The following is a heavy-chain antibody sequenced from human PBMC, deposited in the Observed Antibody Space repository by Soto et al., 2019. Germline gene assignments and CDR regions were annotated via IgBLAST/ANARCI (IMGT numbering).Heavy chain of an antibody. Sequence: QVQLVQSGAEVKKPGSSVKVSCKASGGTFNNYPITWVRQAPGEGLEWMGGSIPIFGTANYAQKVQGRVTISVDEYTSTAYMELSSLRSEDTAVYYCARGRGYSGDDHYYYFDMDVWGQGTTVTVSS. CDR2: SIPIFGTA. J-gene: IGHJ6*02. CDR3: ARGRGYSGDDHYYYFDMDV. D-gene: IGHD5-12*01. V-gene: IGHV1-69*01. CDR1: GGTFNNYP.